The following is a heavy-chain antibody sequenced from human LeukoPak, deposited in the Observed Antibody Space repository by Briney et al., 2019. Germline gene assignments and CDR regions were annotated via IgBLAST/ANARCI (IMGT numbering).Heavy chain of an antibody. Sequence: GGSLRLSCAASGFTFSSYGMHWVRQAPGKGLEWVAGLISSGASTYYADSVKGRFTVSRDNSKKMVYLQINSLTAEDPAIYYCGRDSRWAQPDYWGQGTLVTVSS. V-gene: IGHV3-23*01. CDR1: GFTFSSYG. CDR3: GRDSRWAQPDY. CDR2: LISSGAST. D-gene: IGHD5-24*01. J-gene: IGHJ4*02.